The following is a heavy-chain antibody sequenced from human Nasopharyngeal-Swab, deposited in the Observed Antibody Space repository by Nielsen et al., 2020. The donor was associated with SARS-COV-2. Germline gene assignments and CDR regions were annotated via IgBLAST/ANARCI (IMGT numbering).Heavy chain of an antibody. D-gene: IGHD3-22*01. Sequence: ASVPVPHQPSRYTFTSYGISWLRQAPAQALEWMGWISDYNGNTNYAQKLQGRVHMTTDTSTSTAYMELRSLRSDDTAVYYCAREYYYDSSGYYPMDVWGQGTTVTVSS. CDR3: AREYYYDSSGYYPMDV. V-gene: IGHV1-18*01. J-gene: IGHJ6*02. CDR1: RYTFTSYG. CDR2: ISDYNGNT.